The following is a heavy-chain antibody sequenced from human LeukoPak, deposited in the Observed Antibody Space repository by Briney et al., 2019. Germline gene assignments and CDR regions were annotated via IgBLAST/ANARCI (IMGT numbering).Heavy chain of an antibody. CDR2: LYYSGST. V-gene: IGHV4-59*01. Sequence: TSETLSLTCTVSGVSITSFYWSWIRQPPGKGLEWIGYLYYSGSTYYTPSLKSRVTISVDTSKNQFSLKLTSVTAADTAVYYCARRRKNDVLDYWGQGTLVTVSS. D-gene: IGHD1-1*01. CDR3: ARRRKNDVLDY. J-gene: IGHJ4*02. CDR1: GVSITSFY.